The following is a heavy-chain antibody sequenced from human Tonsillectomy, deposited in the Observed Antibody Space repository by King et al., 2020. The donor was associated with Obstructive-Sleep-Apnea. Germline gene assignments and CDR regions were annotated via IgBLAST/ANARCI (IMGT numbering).Heavy chain of an antibody. Sequence: QLQESGPGLVKPSQTLSLTCTVSGGSISSGGYYWSWIRQHPGKGLEWMGYIYYSGSTYYNPSLKSRVTISVDTSKNQFSLKLSSVTAADTAVYYCARGCSGGSCYFDYWGQGTLVTVSS. CDR1: GGSISSGGYY. CDR3: ARGCSGGSCYFDY. CDR2: IYYSGST. V-gene: IGHV4-31*03. D-gene: IGHD2-15*01. J-gene: IGHJ4*02.